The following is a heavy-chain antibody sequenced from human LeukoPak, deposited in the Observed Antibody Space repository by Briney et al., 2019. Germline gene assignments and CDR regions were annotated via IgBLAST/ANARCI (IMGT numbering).Heavy chain of an antibody. J-gene: IGHJ6*03. V-gene: IGHV1-18*01. Sequence: ASVKVSCKASGYTFTSYGISWVRQAPGQGLEWMGWISAYNGNTNYAQKLQGRVTMTTDTSTSTAYMELRSLRSDDTAVYYCARDVSSWYDPNYYYYYMDVWGKGTPVTVSS. D-gene: IGHD6-13*01. CDR1: GYTFTSYG. CDR2: ISAYNGNT. CDR3: ARDVSSWYDPNYYYYYMDV.